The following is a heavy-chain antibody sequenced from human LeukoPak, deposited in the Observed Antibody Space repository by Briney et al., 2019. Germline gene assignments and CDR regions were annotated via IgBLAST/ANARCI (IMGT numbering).Heavy chain of an antibody. Sequence: GGSLRLSCAASGFTFSSYSMNLVRQAPGKGLEWVAVISYDGSNKYYADSVKGRFTISRDNSKNTLYLQMNSLRAEDTAVYYCARAIGLRWERGYFDYWGQGTLVTVSS. J-gene: IGHJ4*02. CDR2: ISYDGSNK. CDR1: GFTFSSYS. D-gene: IGHD4-17*01. V-gene: IGHV3-30*03. CDR3: ARAIGLRWERGYFDY.